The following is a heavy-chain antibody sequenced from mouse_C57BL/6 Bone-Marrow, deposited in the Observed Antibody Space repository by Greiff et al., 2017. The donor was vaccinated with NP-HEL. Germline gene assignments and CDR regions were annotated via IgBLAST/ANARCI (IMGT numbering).Heavy chain of an antibody. J-gene: IGHJ2*01. V-gene: IGHV2-5*01. Sequence: QVQLKESGPGLVQPSQSLSITCTVSGFSLTSYGVHWVRQSPGKGLEWLGVIWRGGSTDYNAAFMSRLSITKDNSQCQVVFKMNRLQADDTAIYYCATQEWLPYVPRGYWGQGTTLTVSS. D-gene: IGHD2-2*01. CDR3: ATQEWLPYVPRGY. CDR2: IWRGGST. CDR1: GFSLTSYG.